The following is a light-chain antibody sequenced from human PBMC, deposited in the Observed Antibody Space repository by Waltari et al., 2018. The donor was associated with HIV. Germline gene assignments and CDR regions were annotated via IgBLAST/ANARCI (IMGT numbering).Light chain of an antibody. J-gene: IGLJ1*01. CDR1: SSDIGHDKY. CDR2: EVR. V-gene: IGLV2-14*01. CDR3: SSYISTTTL. Sequence: QSAPTQPASVSGSPGQSITISCTGTSSDIGHDKYVSWYQQSPGKAPKLMIYEVRNRPSGVSNRFSGSKSGNTASLTISVLQAEDEADYYCSSYISTTTLFGTGTKVTVL.